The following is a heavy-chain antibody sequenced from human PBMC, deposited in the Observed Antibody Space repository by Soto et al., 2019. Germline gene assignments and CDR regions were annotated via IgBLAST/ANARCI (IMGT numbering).Heavy chain of an antibody. V-gene: IGHV3-21*01. CDR3: ARAKSMVVAAAADALDI. Sequence: GGSLRLSCAASGFTFSSYSMNWVRQAPGKGLEWVSSISSSSSYIYYADAVKGRFTISRDNAKNSLYLQMNSLRAEDTAVYYCARAKSMVVAAAADALDIWGQGTMVTVSS. CDR1: GFTFSSYS. D-gene: IGHD6-13*01. CDR2: ISSSSSYI. J-gene: IGHJ3*02.